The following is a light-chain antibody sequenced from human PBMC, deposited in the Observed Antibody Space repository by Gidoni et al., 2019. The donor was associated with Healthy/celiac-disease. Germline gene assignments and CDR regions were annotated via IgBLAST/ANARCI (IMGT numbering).Light chain of an antibody. CDR2: AAS. CDR3: QQSYSTPRT. Sequence: DIQMTQSPSSLSASGGERVTIPCRASQSISSYLNWYQQKPGKAPKLLMYAASSLQSGVPARFSGSGSGTDFTLTISSLQPEDFATYYCQQSYSTPRTFGQGTKVEIK. V-gene: IGKV1-39*01. J-gene: IGKJ1*01. CDR1: QSISSY.